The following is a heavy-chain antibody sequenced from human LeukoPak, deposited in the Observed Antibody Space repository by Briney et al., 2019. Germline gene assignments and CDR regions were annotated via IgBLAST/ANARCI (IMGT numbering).Heavy chain of an antibody. Sequence: ASVKVSCKASGYTFTSYGISWVRQAPGQGLEWMGWISAYNGNTNYAQKLQGRVTMTTDTSTSTAYMELRSLRSDDTAVYYCARVASLRYFDWFPVAHFDLWGRGTLVTVSS. J-gene: IGHJ2*01. D-gene: IGHD3-9*01. CDR1: GYTFTSYG. CDR2: ISAYNGNT. V-gene: IGHV1-18*01. CDR3: ARVASLRYFDWFPVAHFDL.